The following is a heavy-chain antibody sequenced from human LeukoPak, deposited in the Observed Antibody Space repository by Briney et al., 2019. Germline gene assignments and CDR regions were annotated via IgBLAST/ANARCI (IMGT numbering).Heavy chain of an antibody. Sequence: AGGSLRLSCAASGFTFSSYGMHWVRQAPGKGLEWVAVIWYDGSNKYYADSVKGRFTISRDNSKNTLYLQMNSLRAEDMAVYYCAKDGGLWVSAHWGDSWGRGTLVTVSS. D-gene: IGHD7-27*01. CDR3: AKDGGLWVSAHWGDS. CDR2: IWYDGSNK. V-gene: IGHV3-33*06. J-gene: IGHJ4*02. CDR1: GFTFSSYG.